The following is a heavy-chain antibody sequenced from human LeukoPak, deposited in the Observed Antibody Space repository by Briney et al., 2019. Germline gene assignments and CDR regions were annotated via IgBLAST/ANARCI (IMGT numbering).Heavy chain of an antibody. D-gene: IGHD6-13*01. J-gene: IGHJ4*02. V-gene: IGHV5-51*01. CDR3: ARLGRQAAAATDVFDY. CDR1: GYRFTSYW. Sequence: GESLKISCKGSGYRFTSYWIGWVRQMPGKGLEWMGIIYPGDSDTRYSPSFQGQVTISADKSISTAYLQWSSLKASDTAMYYCARLGRQAAAATDVFDYWGQGTLVTVSS. CDR2: IYPGDSDT.